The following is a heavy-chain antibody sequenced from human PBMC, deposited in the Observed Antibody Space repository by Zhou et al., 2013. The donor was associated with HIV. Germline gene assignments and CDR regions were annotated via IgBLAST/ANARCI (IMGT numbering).Heavy chain of an antibody. CDR1: GGTFSSYA. D-gene: IGHD2-21*01. CDR2: IIPIFGTA. Sequence: QVQLVQSGAEVKKPGSSVKVSCKASGGTFSSYAISWVRQAPGQGLEWMGGIIPIFGTANYAQKFQGRVTITTDESTSTAYMELSSLRSEDTAVYYCARAYCGGDCYPQESRVNFQHWGQGTLVTVSS. J-gene: IGHJ1*01. CDR3: ARAYCGGDCYPQESRVNFQH. V-gene: IGHV1-69*05.